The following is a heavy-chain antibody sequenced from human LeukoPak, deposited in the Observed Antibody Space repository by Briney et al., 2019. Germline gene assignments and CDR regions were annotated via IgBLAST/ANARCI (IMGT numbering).Heavy chain of an antibody. CDR1: GFTFSSYG. CDR3: ARSIWGYYFDY. J-gene: IGHJ4*02. Sequence: PGRSLRLSCAASGFTFSSYGMHWVRQAPGKGLEWVAVIWYDGSNKYYADSVKGRFTISRDNSKNTLYLQMNSLRAEDAAVYYCARSIWGYYFDYWGQGTLVTVSS. V-gene: IGHV3-33*01. D-gene: IGHD7-27*01. CDR2: IWYDGSNK.